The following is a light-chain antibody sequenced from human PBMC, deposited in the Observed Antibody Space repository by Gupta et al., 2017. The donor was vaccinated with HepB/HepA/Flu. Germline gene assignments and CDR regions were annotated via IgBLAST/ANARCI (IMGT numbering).Light chain of an antibody. J-gene: IGLJ2*01. V-gene: IGLV4-69*01. CDR3: QTWGTGPV. CDR2: LNSDGSH. Sequence: QLVLTQSPSASASLGAPVKLTCTLSSGHSSYAIEWHQQQPEKGPRYLMKLNSDGSHSKGDGIPDRFSGSSPGAERYLTISSLQSEDEADYYCQTWGTGPVLGGGTKLTVL. CDR1: SGHSSYA.